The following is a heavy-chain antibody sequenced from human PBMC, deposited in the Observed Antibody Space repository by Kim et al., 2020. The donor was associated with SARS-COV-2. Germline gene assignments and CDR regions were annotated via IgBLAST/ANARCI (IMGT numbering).Heavy chain of an antibody. CDR3: ARGNDDESLSLSDYYNGMDV. CDR2: ISYDGRNT. CDR1: GLTFHNSA. J-gene: IGHJ6*02. D-gene: IGHD2-8*01. V-gene: IGHV3-30*04. Sequence: GGSLRLSCAASGLTFHNSAMNWVRQAPGKGLEWVAVISYDGRNTDYADSVKGRFTISRDNSKSTLDLQMNSLRVEDTAVYYCARGNDDESLSLSDYYNGMDVWGQGTTVTVSS.